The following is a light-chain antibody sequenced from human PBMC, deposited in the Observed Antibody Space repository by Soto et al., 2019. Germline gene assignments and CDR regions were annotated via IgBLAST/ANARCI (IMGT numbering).Light chain of an antibody. CDR1: SSDVGGYDY. J-gene: IGLJ1*01. CDR2: NVY. Sequence: QSVLTQPASVSGSPGQSITISCTGTSSDVGGYDYVGWYRQHPGKAPKLMIYNVYNRPSGVSFRFSGSKSGNTASLTISGLQTEDEADYYCTSYTNRYTYVLGTGTKVTVL. CDR3: TSYTNRYTYV. V-gene: IGLV2-14*01.